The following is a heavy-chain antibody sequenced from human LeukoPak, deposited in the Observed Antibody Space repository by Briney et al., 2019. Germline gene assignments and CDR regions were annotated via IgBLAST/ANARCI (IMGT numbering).Heavy chain of an antibody. CDR1: GFTFSNAW. J-gene: IGHJ4*02. CDR3: TRDLGTYYDSSGAIDY. V-gene: IGHV3-15*01. D-gene: IGHD3-22*01. CDR2: IKSKTEGGTT. Sequence: GGSLRLSCAASGFTFSNAWMSWVRQAPGKGLEWVGRIKSKTEGGTTDYAAPVKGRFTISRDDSKNTLYLQMNSLKTEDTAVYYCTRDLGTYYDSSGAIDYWGQGTLVTVSS.